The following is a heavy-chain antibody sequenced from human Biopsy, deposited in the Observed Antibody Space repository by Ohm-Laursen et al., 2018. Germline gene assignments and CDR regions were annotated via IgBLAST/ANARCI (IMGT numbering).Heavy chain of an antibody. Sequence: EASVKVSCKASSYTFTDYNIHWLRLTPGQGLEWLGYINCKTGATNYAQKFQGTVTMTWDTSISTAYLALGSLRSADTAIYYCARDPLNGHKHFDYWGQGSLVTVSS. CDR2: INCKTGAT. J-gene: IGHJ4*02. CDR1: SYTFTDYN. D-gene: IGHD2-8*01. CDR3: ARDPLNGHKHFDY. V-gene: IGHV1-2*02.